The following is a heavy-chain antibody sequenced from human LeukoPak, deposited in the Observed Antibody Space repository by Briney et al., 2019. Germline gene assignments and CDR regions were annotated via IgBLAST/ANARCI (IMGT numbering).Heavy chain of an antibody. Sequence: PSGTLSLTCAVSGGSISSSNWWSWVRQPPGKGLEWIWEIYHSGSTNYNPSLKSRVTISVDKSKNQFSLKLSSVTAADTAVYYCARDADVEIGIAAAGIEEDNWFDPWGQGTLVTVSS. CDR3: ARDADVEIGIAAAGIEEDNWFDP. D-gene: IGHD6-13*01. V-gene: IGHV4-4*02. J-gene: IGHJ5*02. CDR1: GGSISSSNW. CDR2: IYHSGST.